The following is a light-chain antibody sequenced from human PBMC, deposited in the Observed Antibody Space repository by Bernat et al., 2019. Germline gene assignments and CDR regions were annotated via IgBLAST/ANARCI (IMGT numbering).Light chain of an antibody. CDR1: QDISNF. J-gene: IGKJ2*01. CDR2: DAS. Sequence: QMTQSPSSLSASVGDRVTITCQASQDISNFLNWYQQKPGQAPKLLIYDASNLETGVPSRVIGSGSGTYFTCTITDLQPEDIATYYDQQYDRIPSYTFGQGTKVEI. CDR3: QQYDRIPSYT. V-gene: IGKV1-33*01.